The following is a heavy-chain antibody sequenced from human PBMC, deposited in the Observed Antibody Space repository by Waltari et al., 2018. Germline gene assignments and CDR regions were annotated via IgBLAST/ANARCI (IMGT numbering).Heavy chain of an antibody. CDR1: GFTFSSYS. D-gene: IGHD5-18*01. J-gene: IGHJ4*02. CDR2: ISSSSSTI. V-gene: IGHV3-48*04. Sequence: EVQLVESGGGLVQPGGSLRLSCAASGFTFSSYSMNWVRQAPGKGLEWVSYISSSSSTIYYADSVKGRFTISRDNAKNSLYLQMNSLRAEDTAVYYCARDLGGYSYGVDYWGQGTLVTVSS. CDR3: ARDLGGYSYGVDY.